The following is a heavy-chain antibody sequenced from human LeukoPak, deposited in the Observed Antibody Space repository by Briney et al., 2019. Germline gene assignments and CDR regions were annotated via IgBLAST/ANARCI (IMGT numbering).Heavy chain of an antibody. CDR1: GFTFSSYG. D-gene: IGHD5-18*01. V-gene: IGHV3-33*01. J-gene: IGHJ3*02. CDR3: ARDPYVDTAMFDAFDI. CDR2: IWYDGSNK. Sequence: GGSLRLSCAASGFTFSSYGMHWVRQAPGKGLEWVAVIWYDGSNKYYADSVKGRFTISRDNSKNTLYLQMNSLRAEDTAVYYCARDPYVDTAMFDAFDIWGQGTMVTVSS.